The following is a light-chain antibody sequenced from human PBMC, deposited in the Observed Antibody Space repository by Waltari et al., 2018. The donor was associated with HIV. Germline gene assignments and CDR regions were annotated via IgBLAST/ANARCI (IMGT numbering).Light chain of an antibody. Sequence: QSVLTQTPSASGTPRQMVTISCSGSNSNIGSNTVNWFQQLPGAAPKLLIARNNQRPSGVPDRFSGSKSGTSASLAISGLQSEDEADYFCAAWDDSLSAYVFGTGTRVTVL. CDR3: AAWDDSLSAYV. J-gene: IGLJ1*01. V-gene: IGLV1-44*01. CDR2: RNN. CDR1: NSNIGSNT.